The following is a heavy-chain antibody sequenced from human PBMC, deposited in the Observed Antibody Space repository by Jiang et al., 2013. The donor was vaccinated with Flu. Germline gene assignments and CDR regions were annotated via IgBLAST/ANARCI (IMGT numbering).Heavy chain of an antibody. CDR1: GYSFTNYW. Sequence: LRISCKGSGYSFTNYWISWVRQMPGKGLEWMGRTDPSDSYTNYSPSFQGHVTISVDKSISTAYLQWSSLKASDTAMYYCARIMGDIVLVPAALDYWGQGTLVTVSS. J-gene: IGHJ4*02. CDR3: ARIMGDIVLVPAALDY. V-gene: IGHV5-10-1*01. D-gene: IGHD2-2*01. CDR2: TDPSDSYT.